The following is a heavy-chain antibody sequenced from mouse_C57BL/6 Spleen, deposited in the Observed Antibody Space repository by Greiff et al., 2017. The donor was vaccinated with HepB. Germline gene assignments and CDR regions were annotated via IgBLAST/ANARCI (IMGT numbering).Heavy chain of an antibody. CDR2: IDPETGGT. Sequence: QVQLKESGAELVRPGASVTLSCKASGYTFTDYEMHWVKQTPVHGLEWIGAIDPETGGTAYNQKFKGKAILTADKSSSTAYMELRSLTSEDSAVYYCTPIYYGNLDYWGQGTTLTVSS. D-gene: IGHD2-1*01. CDR1: GYTFTDYE. CDR3: TPIYYGNLDY. J-gene: IGHJ2*01. V-gene: IGHV1-15*01.